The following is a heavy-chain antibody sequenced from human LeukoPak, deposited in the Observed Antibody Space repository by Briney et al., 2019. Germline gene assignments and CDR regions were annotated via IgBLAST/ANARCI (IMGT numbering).Heavy chain of an antibody. Sequence: PSETLSLTCAVYGGSFSGYYWSWIRQPPGKGLEWIGEINHSGSTNYNPSLKSRVTISVDTSKNQFSLKLSSVTAADTAVYYCARVSPLRFLEWLLLPHFDYWGQGTLVTVSS. CDR2: INHSGST. V-gene: IGHV4-34*01. CDR3: ARVSPLRFLEWLLLPHFDY. D-gene: IGHD3-3*01. CDR1: GGSFSGYY. J-gene: IGHJ4*02.